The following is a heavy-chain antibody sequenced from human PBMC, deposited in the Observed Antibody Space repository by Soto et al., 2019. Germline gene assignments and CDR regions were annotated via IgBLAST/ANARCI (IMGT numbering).Heavy chain of an antibody. Sequence: GGAWRVCCTASAGTFGAYAMLWFRQVPGKGLEWVSGISWNSASIGYADSVKGRFTTSRDNAKNSLYLEMNSLRTEDTVLYYSVKDWGHDLSNRYFNFCGQGT. D-gene: IGHD5-12*01. V-gene: IGHV3-9*01. CDR1: AGTFGAYA. CDR3: VKDWGHDLSNRYFNF. CDR2: ISWNSASI. J-gene: IGHJ4*02.